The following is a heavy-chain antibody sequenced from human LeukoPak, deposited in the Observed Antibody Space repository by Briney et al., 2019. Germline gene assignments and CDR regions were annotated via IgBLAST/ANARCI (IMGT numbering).Heavy chain of an antibody. Sequence: GGSLRLSCAASGFTFNTYGMHWVRQAPGKGLEWVVVAYHDGSGEYYADSVKGRFTISRDNSKNMLYVEMNSLRVEDTAVYYCATGSGFYYDHWGQGTLVTVSS. CDR1: GFTFNTYG. V-gene: IGHV3-33*03. CDR2: AYHDGSGE. J-gene: IGHJ4*02. CDR3: ATGSGFYYDH. D-gene: IGHD3-22*01.